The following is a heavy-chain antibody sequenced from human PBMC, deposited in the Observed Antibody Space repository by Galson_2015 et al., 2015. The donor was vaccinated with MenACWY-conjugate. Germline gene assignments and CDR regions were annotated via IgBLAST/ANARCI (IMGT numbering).Heavy chain of an antibody. J-gene: IGHJ3*02. D-gene: IGHD4-17*01. CDR2: VLHSGRT. Sequence: ETLSLTCAVSGASISNDNWWSWVRHPPGEGLEWIGEVLHSGRTTYNPSLQSRVTISVDKSKNQFSLKLNSVTAEDTAVYYCTTVRVPAVTGAFDIWGQGTTVTVSS. CDR3: TTVRVPAVTGAFDI. CDR1: GASISNDNW. V-gene: IGHV4-4*02.